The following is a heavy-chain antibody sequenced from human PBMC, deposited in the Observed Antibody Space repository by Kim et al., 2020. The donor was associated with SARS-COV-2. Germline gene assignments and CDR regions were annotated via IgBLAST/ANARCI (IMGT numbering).Heavy chain of an antibody. J-gene: IGHJ4*02. CDR3: TTDLHHGGRGY. CDR1: GILFTNAW. D-gene: IGHD4-17*01. V-gene: IGHV3-15*01. Sequence: GGSLRLSCAASGILFTNAWMSWVRQAPGKGLEWVGRIKSNTDGGTTDYSSPVKGRFIISRDDSRDTLFLQMNSLKTEDTAVYYCTTDLHHGGRGYWGQGTLVTVSS. CDR2: IKSNTDGGTT.